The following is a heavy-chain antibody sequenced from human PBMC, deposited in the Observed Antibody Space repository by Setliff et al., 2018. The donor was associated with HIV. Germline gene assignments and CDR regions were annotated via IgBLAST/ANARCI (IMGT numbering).Heavy chain of an antibody. CDR2: IYHSGST. D-gene: IGHD4-4*01. CDR1: GFNFNTYS. Sequence: PGGSLRLSCAASGFNFNTYSMSWVRQPPGKGLEWIGEIYHSGSTNYNPSLKSRVTISVDKSKNQFSLKLSSVTAADTAVYYCASLGMTTMMDWYFDLWGRGTLVTVSS. CDR3: ASLGMTTMMDWYFDL. J-gene: IGHJ2*01. V-gene: IGHV4-4*02.